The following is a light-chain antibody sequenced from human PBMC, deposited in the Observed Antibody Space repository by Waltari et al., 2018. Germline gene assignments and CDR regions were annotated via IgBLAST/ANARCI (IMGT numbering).Light chain of an antibody. CDR1: RPNVGSNS. J-gene: IGLJ2*01. CDR2: DID. Sequence: QSVVTPPPSASGAPGQRVTISCSGSRPNVGSNSIKWYQQLPGTAPKVVMYDIDRRPSGVPDRFSGSRSGTTASLTISGLQSEDEADYYCSVWDDSLSGPVFGGGTKLTVL. V-gene: IGLV1-44*01. CDR3: SVWDDSLSGPV.